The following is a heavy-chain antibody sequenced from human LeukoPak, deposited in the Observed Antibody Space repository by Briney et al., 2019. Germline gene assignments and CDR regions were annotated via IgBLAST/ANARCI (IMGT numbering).Heavy chain of an antibody. CDR2: IYYSGST. D-gene: IGHD5-18*01. Sequence: SQTLSLTCTVSGGSISSGDYYWSWIRQPPGKGLEWIGYIYYSGSTYYNPSLKSRVTISVDTSKNQFSLKLSSVTAADTAVYYCARGAFSGYSPTYWGQGTLVTVSS. CDR3: ARGAFSGYSPTY. V-gene: IGHV4-30-4*01. CDR1: GGSISSGDYY. J-gene: IGHJ4*02.